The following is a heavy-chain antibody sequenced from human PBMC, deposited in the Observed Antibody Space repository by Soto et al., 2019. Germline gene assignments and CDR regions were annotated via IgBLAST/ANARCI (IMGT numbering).Heavy chain of an antibody. J-gene: IGHJ6*03. D-gene: IGHD3-9*01. CDR1: GFTFSSYS. Sequence: GGSLRLSCAASGFTFSSYSMNWVRQAPGKGLEWVSYISSSSSTIYYADSVKGRFTISRDNAKNSLYLQMNSLRAEDTAVYYCARKNYDILTGYKTYYYYYMDVWGKGTTVTVSS. V-gene: IGHV3-48*01. CDR2: ISSSSSTI. CDR3: ARKNYDILTGYKTYYYYYMDV.